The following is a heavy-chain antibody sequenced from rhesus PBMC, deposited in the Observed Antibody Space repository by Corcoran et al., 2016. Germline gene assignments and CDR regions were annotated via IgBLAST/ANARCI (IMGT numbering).Heavy chain of an antibody. CDR2: IYWNDKK. CDR1: GFSISTSGTG. Sequence: QVTLKESGPALVKPTQTLTLTCTFSGFSISTSGTGVGWLRHPPGKSLEWLANIYWNDKKDYSTSLKSRLTISKDTSKNQVVLTMTNMDPVDTAIYYCARVRAAAKDYWGQGVLVTVSS. D-gene: IGHD6-43*01. J-gene: IGHJ4*01. CDR3: ARVRAAAKDY. V-gene: IGHV2-95*01.